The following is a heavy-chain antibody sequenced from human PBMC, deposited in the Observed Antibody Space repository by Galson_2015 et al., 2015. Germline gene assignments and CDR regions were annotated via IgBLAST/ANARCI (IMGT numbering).Heavy chain of an antibody. CDR3: ARRVDYYGSGSPFDF. Sequence: GDSDTRYSPSFQGQVTISADKSISTAYLQWSSLKASDTAMYYCARRVDYYGSGSPFDFWGQGTLVTVSS. J-gene: IGHJ4*02. D-gene: IGHD3-10*01. CDR2: GDSDT. V-gene: IGHV5-51*01.